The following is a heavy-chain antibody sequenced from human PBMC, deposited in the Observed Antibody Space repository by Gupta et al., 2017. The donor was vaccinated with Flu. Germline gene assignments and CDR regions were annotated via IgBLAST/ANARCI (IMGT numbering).Heavy chain of an antibody. Sequence: VQLVESGGGVAQPGRSLRLSSAAPRFPFSSDGIHWVRQAPGKGLEWVAVISHDGSNKYYADSVKGRFTISRDRSKNTLYLQMNSLRAEDTAVYYCAKDRSRGSFYYFYGMDVWGQGTTVTVSS. D-gene: IGHD1-26*01. CDR1: RFPFSSDG. J-gene: IGHJ6*02. CDR2: ISHDGSNK. CDR3: AKDRSRGSFYYFYGMDV. V-gene: IGHV3-30*18.